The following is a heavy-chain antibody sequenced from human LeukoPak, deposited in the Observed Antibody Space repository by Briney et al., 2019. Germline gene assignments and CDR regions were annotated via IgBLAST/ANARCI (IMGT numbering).Heavy chain of an antibody. CDR1: GYTFTGYY. V-gene: IGHV1-2*02. J-gene: IGHJ4*02. CDR2: INPNSGGT. CDR3: ARVPPYSYGYFDY. D-gene: IGHD5-18*01. Sequence: GTSVKVSCKASGYTFTGYYMHWVRQAPGQGLEWTGWINPNSGGTNYAQKFQGRVTMTRDTSISTAYMELSRLRSDDTAVHYCARVPPYSYGYFDYWGQGTLVTVSS.